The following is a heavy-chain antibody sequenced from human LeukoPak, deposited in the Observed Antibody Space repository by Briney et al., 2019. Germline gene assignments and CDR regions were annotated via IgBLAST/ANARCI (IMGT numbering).Heavy chain of an antibody. CDR3: AKGDRASVVPYYYYYYYMDV. Sequence: GGSLRLSCAASGFTFDDYAMHWVRQAPGKGLEWVSGISWNSGSIGYADSVKGRFTISRDNAKNSLYLQMNSLRAEDTAVYYCAKGDRASVVPYYYYYYYMDVWGKGTTVTVSS. D-gene: IGHD2-15*01. V-gene: IGHV3-9*01. CDR1: GFTFDDYA. CDR2: ISWNSGSI. J-gene: IGHJ6*03.